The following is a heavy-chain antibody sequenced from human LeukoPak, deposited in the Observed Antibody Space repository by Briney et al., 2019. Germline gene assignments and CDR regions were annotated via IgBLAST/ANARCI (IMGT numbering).Heavy chain of an antibody. CDR3: ARDGAYGDYGDFDY. CDR2: IYYSGST. D-gene: IGHD4-17*01. CDR1: GGSISSSSYY. J-gene: IGHJ4*02. Sequence: PSETLSLTCTVSGGSISSSSYYWGWIRQPPGKGLEWIGSIYYSGSTYYNPSLKSRVTISVDTSKNQFSLKLSSVTAADTAVYYCARDGAYGDYGDFDYWGQGTLVTVSS. V-gene: IGHV4-39*07.